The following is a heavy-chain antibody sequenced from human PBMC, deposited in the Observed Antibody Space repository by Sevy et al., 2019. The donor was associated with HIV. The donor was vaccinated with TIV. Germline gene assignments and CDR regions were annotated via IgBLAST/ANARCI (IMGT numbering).Heavy chain of an antibody. D-gene: IGHD3-16*02. V-gene: IGHV4-34*01. CDR2: INHSGST. Sequence: SETLSLTCAVYGGSFSGYYWSWIRQPPGKWLEWIGEINHSGSTNYNPSLKSRVTISVDTSKNQFSLKLSSVTAADTAVYYCARVMITFGGVIARLDYWGQGTLVTVSS. J-gene: IGHJ4*02. CDR1: GGSFSGYY. CDR3: ARVMITFGGVIARLDY.